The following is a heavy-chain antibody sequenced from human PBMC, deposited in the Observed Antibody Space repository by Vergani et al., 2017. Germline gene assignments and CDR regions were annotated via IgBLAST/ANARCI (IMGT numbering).Heavy chain of an antibody. Sequence: EVQLVQSGAEVRKPGATVKISCKVSGYTFGDYYMHWVHQAPGKGLEWMGLIDPENGKTTYVERFQGRVTFTADTSTDTAYLELNNLRSEDTAIYYCASLGLAAAAVFFDYWGQGSLVTVSS. CDR2: IDPENGKT. CDR3: ASLGLAAAAVFFDY. V-gene: IGHV1-69-2*01. CDR1: GYTFGDYY. D-gene: IGHD6-13*01. J-gene: IGHJ4*02.